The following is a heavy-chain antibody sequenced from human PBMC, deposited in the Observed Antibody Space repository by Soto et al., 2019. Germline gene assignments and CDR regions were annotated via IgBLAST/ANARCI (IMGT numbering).Heavy chain of an antibody. CDR3: ARDRDCSSTSCHYGMDV. Sequence: LRLSCAASGFTFSSYAMHWVRQAPGKGLEWVAVISYDGSNKYYADSVKGRFTISRDNSKNTLYLQMNSLRAEDTAVYYCARDRDCSSTSCHYGMDVWGQGTTVTVSS. CDR2: ISYDGSNK. D-gene: IGHD2-2*01. CDR1: GFTFSSYA. J-gene: IGHJ6*02. V-gene: IGHV3-30-3*01.